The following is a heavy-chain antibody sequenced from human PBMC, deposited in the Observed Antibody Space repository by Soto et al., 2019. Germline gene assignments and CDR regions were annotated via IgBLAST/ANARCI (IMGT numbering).Heavy chain of an antibody. V-gene: IGHV3-48*01. J-gene: IGHJ4*02. CDR3: ARCEVGATSKY. D-gene: IGHD1-26*01. Sequence: VRQAPGKGLEWVSYISSSSSTIYYADSVKGRFTISRDNAKNSLYLQMNSLRAEDTAVYYCARCEVGATSKYWGQGTLVTVSS. CDR2: ISSSSSTI.